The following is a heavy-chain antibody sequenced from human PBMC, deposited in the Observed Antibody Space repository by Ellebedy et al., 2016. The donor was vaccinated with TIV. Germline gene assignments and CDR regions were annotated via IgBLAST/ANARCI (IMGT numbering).Heavy chain of an antibody. Sequence: PGGALRLSCAASGFSFSNYAMSWVRQAPGKGLEWVSLIYSGGRTDYADSVKGRFTISRDNSKNTVYLQMKSLRAEDTAVYYCARVYQWGQGTLVTVSS. D-gene: IGHD2-2*01. CDR3: ARVYQ. CDR1: GFSFSNYA. V-gene: IGHV3-66*01. CDR2: IYSGGRT. J-gene: IGHJ4*02.